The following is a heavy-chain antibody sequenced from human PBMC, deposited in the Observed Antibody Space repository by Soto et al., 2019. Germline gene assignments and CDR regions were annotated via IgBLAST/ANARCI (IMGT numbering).Heavy chain of an antibody. V-gene: IGHV3-15*01. CDR3: TNEAPGGSNFDY. J-gene: IGHJ4*02. CDR1: GFTFSHAW. CDR2: VRSKSDGGTT. D-gene: IGHD2-15*01. Sequence: PGGSLRLSCAASGFTFSHAWMSWVRQAPGKGLEWVGRVRSKSDGGTTDYAAPVKGRFTISRDDSKNTLYLQMNSLKTEDTAVYYCTNEAPGGSNFDYWGQGTLVTVSS.